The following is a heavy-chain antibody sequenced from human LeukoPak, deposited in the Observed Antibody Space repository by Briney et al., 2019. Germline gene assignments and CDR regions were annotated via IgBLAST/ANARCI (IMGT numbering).Heavy chain of an antibody. CDR3: ARLRSPADAFDI. Sequence: SVKVSCKASGGTFSSYAISWVRQAPGQGLEWMGGIIPIFGTANYAQKFQGRVTITADESTSTAYMELSSLRSEDTAVYYCARLRSPADAFDIWGQGTMVTVSS. CDR2: IIPIFGTA. V-gene: IGHV1-69*13. J-gene: IGHJ3*02. D-gene: IGHD4-17*01. CDR1: GGTFSSYA.